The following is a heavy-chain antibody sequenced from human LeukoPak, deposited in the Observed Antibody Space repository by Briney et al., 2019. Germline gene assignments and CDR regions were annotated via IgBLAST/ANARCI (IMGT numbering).Heavy chain of an antibody. Sequence: GGSLRLSCAASGFTFSSYEMNWVRQAPGKGLEWISYISSSGSAIYYADSVKGRFTISRDNAKNSLYLQMNSLRAEDTALYYCARGAKGVNIDYWGQGTPVTVSS. V-gene: IGHV3-48*03. CDR1: GFTFSSYE. CDR2: ISSSGSAI. D-gene: IGHD3-16*01. CDR3: ARGAKGVNIDY. J-gene: IGHJ4*02.